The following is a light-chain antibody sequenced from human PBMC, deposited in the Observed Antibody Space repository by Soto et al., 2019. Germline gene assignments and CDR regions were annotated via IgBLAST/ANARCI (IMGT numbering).Light chain of an antibody. J-gene: IGKJ4*02. CDR1: QSVLYSSNNKNY. CDR3: QQYYSTPLT. V-gene: IGKV4-1*01. Sequence: DIVMTQSPDSLAVSLGERATINCKSSQSVLYSSNNKNYLVWYQQKPGQHPKLLIYWASTRESGVPDRFSGSGSGTDFTLTISSLQAEDVAVYYCQQYYSTPLTFGGGTKVEI. CDR2: WAS.